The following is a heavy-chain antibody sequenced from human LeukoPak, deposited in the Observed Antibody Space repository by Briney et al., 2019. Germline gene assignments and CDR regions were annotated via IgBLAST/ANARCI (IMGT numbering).Heavy chain of an antibody. CDR2: TNHKGTT. CDR1: GGSFSGYF. V-gene: IGHV4-34*01. CDR3: ARVVAIETTVTIDY. J-gene: IGHJ4*02. Sequence: SETLSLTCGVSGGSFSGYFWTWLRQPPGKGLEWIGDTNHKGTTNYNPSLNSRVSISVNRSKNQFSLKLSSVTAADTAVYYCARVVAIETTVTIDYWGQGTLVTVSS. D-gene: IGHD4-17*01.